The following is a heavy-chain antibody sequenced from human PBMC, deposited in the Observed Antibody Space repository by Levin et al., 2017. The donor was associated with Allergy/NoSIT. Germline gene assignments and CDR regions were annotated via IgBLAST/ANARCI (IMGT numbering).Heavy chain of an antibody. V-gene: IGHV1-69*13. CDR2: IIPMFGTT. J-gene: IGHJ6*02. CDR1: GGIFSSYA. CDR3: GRSIVGANDGMDV. Sequence: ASVKVSCKASGGIFSSYAINWVRQAPGQGLEWMGGIIPMFGTTNYAQKFQGRVSITADESTSTAYMELSNLRSEDTAVYYCGRSIVGANDGMDVWGQGTTVTVYS. D-gene: IGHD1-26*01.